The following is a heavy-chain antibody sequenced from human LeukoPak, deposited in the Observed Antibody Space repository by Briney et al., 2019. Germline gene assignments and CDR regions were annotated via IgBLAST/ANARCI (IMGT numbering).Heavy chain of an antibody. J-gene: IGHJ4*01. CDR3: ARDLISGDYTFDY. CDR1: GFTFSRSN. Sequence: GGSLRLSCAASGFTFSRSNMNWVRQAPGKGLEWVSSISGSSGYIYYAESVKGRFTISRDNAKNSLYLQMNSLRDEDTAVYYCARDLISGDYTFDYWGHGTLVTVSS. V-gene: IGHV3-21*01. CDR2: ISGSSGYI. D-gene: IGHD1-26*01.